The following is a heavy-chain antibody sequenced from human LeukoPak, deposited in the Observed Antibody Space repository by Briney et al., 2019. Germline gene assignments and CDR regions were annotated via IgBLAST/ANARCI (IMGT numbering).Heavy chain of an antibody. CDR2: ISNGSDYI. Sequence: GGSLRLSCAASGFTFSSYFMGWVRQAPGKGLEWVSSISNGSDYIYYGDSVKGRFTISRDNAKSSLYLQMNSLRAEDTAVFYCARSSGGGISVYEYGGQGPLVAVSS. V-gene: IGHV3-21*01. CDR3: ARSSGGGISVYEY. D-gene: IGHD5/OR15-5a*01. CDR1: GFTFSSYF. J-gene: IGHJ4*02.